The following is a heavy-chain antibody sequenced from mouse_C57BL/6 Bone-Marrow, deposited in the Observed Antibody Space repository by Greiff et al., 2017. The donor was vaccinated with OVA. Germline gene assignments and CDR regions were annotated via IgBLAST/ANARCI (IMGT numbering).Heavy chain of an antibody. Sequence: QVQLQQSGTELVKPGASVKLSCKASGYTFTSYWMHWVKQRPGQGLEWIGNINPSNGGTNYNEKFKSKATLTVDKSSSTAYMQLSSLTSEDSAVYYCARKGTTVVVPFDYWGQGTTLTVSS. CDR2: INPSNGGT. J-gene: IGHJ2*01. D-gene: IGHD1-1*01. V-gene: IGHV1-53*01. CDR3: ARKGTTVVVPFDY. CDR1: GYTFTSYW.